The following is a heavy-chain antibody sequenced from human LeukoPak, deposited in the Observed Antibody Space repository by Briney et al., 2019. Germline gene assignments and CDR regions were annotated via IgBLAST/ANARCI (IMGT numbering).Heavy chain of an antibody. CDR2: IYPGDSDT. D-gene: IGHD3-3*01. J-gene: IGHJ6*02. V-gene: IGHV5-51*01. CDR3: ARGGTYYDFWSGYPDYYYYGMDV. Sequence: GESLKISCKGSGYSFTSYWIGWVRQMPGKGLEWMGIIYPGDSDTRYSPSFLGQVTISADKSISTAYLQWSSLKASDTAMYYCARGGTYYDFWSGYPDYYYYGMDVWGQGTAVTVSS. CDR1: GYSFTSYW.